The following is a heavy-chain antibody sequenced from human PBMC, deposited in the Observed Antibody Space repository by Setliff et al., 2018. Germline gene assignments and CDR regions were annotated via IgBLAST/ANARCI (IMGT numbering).Heavy chain of an antibody. V-gene: IGHV4-34*01. CDR3: ARGFDI. D-gene: IGHD2-15*01. CDR1: GGSFSGYY. Sequence: SETLSLTCAVYGGSFSGYYWNWIRQPPGKGLEWIGEINHSGSTNYNPSLKSRVAISVDTSENQFSLRLNSVTAADTAVYYCARGFDIWGQGTLVTVSS. J-gene: IGHJ4*02. CDR2: INHSGST.